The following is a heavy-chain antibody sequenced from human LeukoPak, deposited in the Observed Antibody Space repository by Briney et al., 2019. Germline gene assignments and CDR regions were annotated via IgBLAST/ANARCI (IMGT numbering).Heavy chain of an antibody. CDR1: RFTFSNSW. V-gene: IGHV3-7*01. J-gene: IGHJ4*02. CDR2: IKQDGSEK. Sequence: GGSLRLSCAASRFTFSNSWMSWVRQAPGKGLEWVANIKQDGSEKYYVDSVKGRFTISRDNAKNSLYLQMNSLRAEDTAVYYCARAAGSWDPFDYWGQGTLATVSS. D-gene: IGHD6-13*01. CDR3: ARAAGSWDPFDY.